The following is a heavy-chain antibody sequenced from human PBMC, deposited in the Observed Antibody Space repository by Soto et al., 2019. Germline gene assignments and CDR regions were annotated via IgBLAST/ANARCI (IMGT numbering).Heavy chain of an antibody. V-gene: IGHV2-5*02. Sequence: QITLKESGPTLVKPTQTLTLTCTFSGFSVSTRGVGVGWIRQPPGKALEWLALIYWDDDKRYRPSLKSRLSLTKDTSKHQAVLTMTNMDPVDTGTYYCAHKVDGYRGFKSWGQGTLVTVSS. CDR3: AHKVDGYRGFKS. J-gene: IGHJ5*02. CDR1: GFSVSTRGVG. D-gene: IGHD5-12*01. CDR2: IYWDDDK.